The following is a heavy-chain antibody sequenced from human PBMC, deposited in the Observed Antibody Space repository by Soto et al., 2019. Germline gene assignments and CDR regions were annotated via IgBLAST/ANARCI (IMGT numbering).Heavy chain of an antibody. CDR2: FDPEDGET. CDR1: GYTLTELS. V-gene: IGHV1-24*01. Sequence: ASVEVSCKXSGYTLTELSMHWVRQAPGKGLEWMGGFDPEDGETIYAQKFQGRVTMTEDTSTDTAYMELSSLRSEDTAVYYCATARYRLCSGGSCYRDAFDIWGRDNGHRLL. J-gene: IGHJ3*02. CDR3: ATARYRLCSGGSCYRDAFDI. D-gene: IGHD2-15*01.